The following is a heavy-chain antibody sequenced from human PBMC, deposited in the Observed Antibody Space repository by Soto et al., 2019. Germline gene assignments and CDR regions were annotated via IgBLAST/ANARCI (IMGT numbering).Heavy chain of an antibody. CDR1: GFSLSTSGVG. CDR3: AHSKNPFDWLLYDY. Sequence: QITLKESGPTLVKPTQTLTLTCTFSGFSLSTSGVGVGWIRQPPGKALEWLALIYWDDDKRYSPSLKSRLTITKDTSKKQVVLTRTNMDPVDTATYYCAHSKNPFDWLLYDYWGPGTLVTVSS. J-gene: IGHJ4*02. CDR2: IYWDDDK. V-gene: IGHV2-5*02. D-gene: IGHD3-9*01.